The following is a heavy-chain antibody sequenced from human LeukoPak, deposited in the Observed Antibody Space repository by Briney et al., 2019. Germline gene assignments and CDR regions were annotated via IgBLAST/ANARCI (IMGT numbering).Heavy chain of an antibody. CDR2: ITYDGYYK. V-gene: IGHV3-30*03. D-gene: IGHD6-13*01. Sequence: GGSLRHSCAASGFTFTSYGMHWVRQAPGKGLEWVALITYDGYYKYYSDSVKGRFTISSDTSKNTMYLQMNSLRAEDTAVYYCARASLVLDWGQGTLVTVSS. CDR1: GFTFTSYG. J-gene: IGHJ4*02. CDR3: ARASLVLD.